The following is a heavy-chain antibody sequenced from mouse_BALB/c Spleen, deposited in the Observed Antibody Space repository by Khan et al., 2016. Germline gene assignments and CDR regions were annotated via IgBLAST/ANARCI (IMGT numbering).Heavy chain of an antibody. D-gene: IGHD2-4*01. CDR3: ARGYDIYHDYVDY. J-gene: IGHJ2*01. Sequence: VQLQQSGAELVKPGASVKLSCTASGFNIKDTYMHWVKQRLEQGLEWIGRYDPANGNTKYDPQFQGKATITADTSSITAYLQLSCLTSEDTAVYYCARGYDIYHDYVDYWGQGTTLTVSS. V-gene: IGHV14-3*02. CDR2: YDPANGNT. CDR1: GFNIKDTY.